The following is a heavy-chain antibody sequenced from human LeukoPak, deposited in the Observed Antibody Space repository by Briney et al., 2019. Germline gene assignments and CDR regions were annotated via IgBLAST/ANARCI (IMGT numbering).Heavy chain of an antibody. CDR1: GFTFSSYG. Sequence: GGSQRLSCAASGFTFSSYGMYWVRQAPGKGLEWVAFIRYDGSNKYYADSVKGRFTISRDNSKNTLYLQMNSLRAEDTAVYYCANNRNYYDSSGYSDYWGQGTLVTVSS. D-gene: IGHD3-22*01. CDR3: ANNRNYYDSSGYSDY. J-gene: IGHJ4*02. CDR2: IRYDGSNK. V-gene: IGHV3-30*02.